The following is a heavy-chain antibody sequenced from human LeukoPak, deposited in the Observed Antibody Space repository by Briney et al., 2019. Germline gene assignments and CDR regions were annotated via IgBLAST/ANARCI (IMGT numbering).Heavy chain of an antibody. CDR1: GGSISSGDYY. J-gene: IGHJ4*02. V-gene: IGHV4-30-4*08. Sequence: SQTLSLTCTDSGGSISSGDYYWTWIRQPPGKGLEWIGEINHSGGTNYNPSLKSRVTISVDTSKNQFSLKLSSVTAADTAVYYCARGHPLLDYWGQGTLVTVSS. CDR3: ARGHPLLDY. D-gene: IGHD2-21*02. CDR2: INHSGGT.